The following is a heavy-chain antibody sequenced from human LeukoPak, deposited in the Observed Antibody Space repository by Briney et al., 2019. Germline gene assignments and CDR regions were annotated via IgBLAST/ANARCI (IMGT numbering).Heavy chain of an antibody. V-gene: IGHV3-23*01. J-gene: IGHJ4*02. Sequence: PGGSLRLSCAASGFTFSNYAMSWVRQAPGKGLEWVSGITGSGGSTYYADSVKGRFTISRDNSKNTLYLQMNSLRAEDTAVYYCAKSPYDKAHWPYWGQGTLVTVSS. CDR1: GFTFSNYA. CDR2: ITGSGGST. CDR3: AKSPYDKAHWPY. D-gene: IGHD3-22*01.